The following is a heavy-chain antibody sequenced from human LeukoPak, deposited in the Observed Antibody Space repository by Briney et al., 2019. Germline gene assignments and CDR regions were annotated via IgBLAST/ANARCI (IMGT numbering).Heavy chain of an antibody. CDR2: TYYRSKWYN. D-gene: IGHD6-19*01. Sequence: SQTLSLTCAISGDSVSSNSAAWNWIRQSPSRCLEWLGRTYYRSKWYNDYAVSVRSRITINPDTSKNQFSLQLNSVTPEDTAVYYCARSRQWLGSYYFDYWGQGTLVTVSS. CDR1: GDSVSSNSAA. CDR3: ARSRQWLGSYYFDY. J-gene: IGHJ4*02. V-gene: IGHV6-1*01.